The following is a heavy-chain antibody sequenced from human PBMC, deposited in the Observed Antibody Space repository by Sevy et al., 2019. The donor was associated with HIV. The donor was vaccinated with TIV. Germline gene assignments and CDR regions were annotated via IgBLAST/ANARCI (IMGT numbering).Heavy chain of an antibody. CDR2: FDPEDGQT. J-gene: IGHJ4*02. CDR1: GSTLTKLS. V-gene: IGHV1-24*01. Sequence: ASVKVSCKVSGSTLTKLSIHWVRQAPGKGLEWMATFDPEDGQTIYAQKFQGRVTMTEDTSTDTGYMEVSSLRSEDTAIYYCATTKDYYESSGSPIDYWGQGPLVTVSS. D-gene: IGHD3-22*01. CDR3: ATTKDYYESSGSPIDY.